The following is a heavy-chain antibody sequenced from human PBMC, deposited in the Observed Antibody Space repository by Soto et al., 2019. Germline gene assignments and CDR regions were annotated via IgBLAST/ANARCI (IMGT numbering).Heavy chain of an antibody. Sequence: EVQVSESGGGLVQPGGSLRLSCATSGFTFSHYPMNWVRQAPGKGLEWVSGISAGGDRTYYADSVKGRFTIFRDNSKNSVSLQINSLRVEETAVYYCARRVWGQGTLVTVSS. CDR3: ARRV. V-gene: IGHV3-23*01. CDR1: GFTFSHYP. CDR2: ISAGGDRT. J-gene: IGHJ4*02.